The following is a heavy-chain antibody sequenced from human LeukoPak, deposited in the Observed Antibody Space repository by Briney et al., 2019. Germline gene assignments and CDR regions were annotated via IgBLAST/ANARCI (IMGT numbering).Heavy chain of an antibody. J-gene: IGHJ6*02. Sequence: GGSLRLSCAASGFTFSSYEMNWVRQAPGKGLEWVSYISSSGRTIYYADSVKGRFTLSRDNAKNSLYLQMNSLRAEDTAVYYYARDPSTYDWGYHGMDVWGQGTTVTVSS. D-gene: IGHD7-27*01. V-gene: IGHV3-48*03. CDR1: GFTFSSYE. CDR3: ARDPSTYDWGYHGMDV. CDR2: ISSSGRTI.